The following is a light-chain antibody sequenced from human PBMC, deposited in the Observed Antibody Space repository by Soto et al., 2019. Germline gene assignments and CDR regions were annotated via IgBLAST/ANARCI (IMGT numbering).Light chain of an antibody. J-gene: IGKJ2*02. CDR1: QSVSNNY. V-gene: IGKV3-20*01. CDR2: GAS. CDR3: QQSYTTPCT. Sequence: EIVLTQSPGTLSLSPGERATLSCRASQSVSNNYLAWYQQKPGQAPRLLIYGASNRATGIPDRFSGSVSGTNFTLTISSLQPEDFATYYCQQSYTTPCTFGQGTKEDI.